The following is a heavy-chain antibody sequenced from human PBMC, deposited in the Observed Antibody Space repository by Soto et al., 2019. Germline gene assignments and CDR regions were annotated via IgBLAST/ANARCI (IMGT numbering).Heavy chain of an antibody. V-gene: IGHV3-23*01. CDR2: FGGSGDST. CDR1: GFTFSNYA. CDR3: AKSPLGYCSGGSCYPPHYFDY. Sequence: EVQLLDSGGGLVQPGGSLRLSCAASGFTFSNYAMSWVRQAPGKGLEWVSGFGGSGDSTYYADSVKGRFTISRDNSKDSLYLQMHSLRAEDTAVYYCAKSPLGYCSGGSCYPPHYFDYWGQGTLVTVSS. J-gene: IGHJ4*02. D-gene: IGHD2-15*01.